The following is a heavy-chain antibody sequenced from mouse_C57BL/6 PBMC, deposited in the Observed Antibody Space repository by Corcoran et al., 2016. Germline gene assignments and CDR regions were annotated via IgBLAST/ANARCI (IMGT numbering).Heavy chain of an antibody. CDR1: GYTFTDYY. J-gene: IGHJ4*01. Sequence: EVQLQQSGPVLVKPGASVKMSCKASGYTFTDYYMNWVKQSHGKSLEWIGVINPYNGGTSYNQKFKGKATLTVDKSSSTAYMELNSLTSEDSAVYYCAQDSSGYLYAMDYWGQGTSVTVSS. V-gene: IGHV1-19*01. D-gene: IGHD3-2*02. CDR2: INPYNGGT. CDR3: AQDSSGYLYAMDY.